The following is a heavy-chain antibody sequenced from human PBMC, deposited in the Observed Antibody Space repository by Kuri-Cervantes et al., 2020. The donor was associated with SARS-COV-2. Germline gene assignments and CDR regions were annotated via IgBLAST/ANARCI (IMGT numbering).Heavy chain of an antibody. V-gene: IGHV3-23*01. J-gene: IGHJ4*02. CDR2: ISGSGGST. CDR1: GFTFSSYA. Sequence: GGSLRLSCAASGFTFSSYAMSWVRQAPGKGLEWVSAISGSGGSTYYADSVKGRFTISRDNSKNTLYLQMNSLRAEDTAVYYCARMTMKQQLVPQGFDYWGQGTLVTVSS. CDR3: ARMTMKQQLVPQGFDY. D-gene: IGHD6-13*01.